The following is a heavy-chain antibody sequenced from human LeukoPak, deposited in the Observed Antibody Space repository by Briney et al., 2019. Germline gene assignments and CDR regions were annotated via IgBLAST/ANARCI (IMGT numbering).Heavy chain of an antibody. J-gene: IGHJ2*01. V-gene: IGHV4-59*01. CDR2: IYYSGST. D-gene: IGHD4-17*01. CDR3: ARERDYGDYGWYFDL. Sequence: SETLSLTCTVSGGSISSYYWSWIRQPAGKGLEWIGYIYYSGSTNYNPSLKSRVTISVDTSKNQFSLKLSSVTAADTAVYYCARERDYGDYGWYFDLWGRGTLVTVSS. CDR1: GGSISSYY.